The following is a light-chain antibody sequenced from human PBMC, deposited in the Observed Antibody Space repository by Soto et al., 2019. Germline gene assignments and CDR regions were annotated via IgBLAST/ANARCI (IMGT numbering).Light chain of an antibody. CDR3: QQRSNWPPGLT. CDR1: QSVSSY. V-gene: IGKV3-11*01. J-gene: IGKJ4*01. CDR2: DAS. Sequence: EIVLTQSPATLSLSPGERATLSCRASQSVSSYLAWYQQKPGQAPRLLIYDASNRATGIPARFSGSGSGTDLTLTISSLEPEECAVYYCQQRSNWPPGLTFGGGTKVEIK.